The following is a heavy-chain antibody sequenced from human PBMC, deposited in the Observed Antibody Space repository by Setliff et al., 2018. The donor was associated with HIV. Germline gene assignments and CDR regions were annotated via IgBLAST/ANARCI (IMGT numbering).Heavy chain of an antibody. D-gene: IGHD1-20*01. CDR2: IRSKVYGGTI. CDR1: GFTFGDYA. V-gene: IGHV3-49*04. J-gene: IGHJ4*01. CDR3: TRESKRGYNNNMEYFDY. Sequence: PGESLKISCTTSGFTFGDYAMSWVRQAPGKGLEWVGFIRSKVYGGTIEYAGSVKGRSTISRDDSRSIAYLQMNSLKTEDTALYYCTRESKRGYNNNMEYFDYWGHGTLVTVSS.